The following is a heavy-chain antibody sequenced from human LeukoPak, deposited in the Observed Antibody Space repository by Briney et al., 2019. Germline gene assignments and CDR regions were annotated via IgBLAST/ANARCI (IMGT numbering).Heavy chain of an antibody. J-gene: IGHJ4*02. D-gene: IGHD4-11*01. Sequence: SVKVSCKASGGTFSSYAISWVRQAPGQGLEWMGGVIPIFGTANYAQKFQGRVTITADESTSTAYMELSSLRSEDTAVYYCARGLGLQRPRSDYWGQGTLVTVSS. CDR3: ARGLGLQRPRSDY. V-gene: IGHV1-69*13. CDR1: GGTFSSYA. CDR2: VIPIFGTA.